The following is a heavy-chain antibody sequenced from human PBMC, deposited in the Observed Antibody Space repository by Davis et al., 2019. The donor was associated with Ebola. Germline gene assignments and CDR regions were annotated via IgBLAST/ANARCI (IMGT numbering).Heavy chain of an antibody. CDR2: ISYDGSNK. D-gene: IGHD5-24*01. CDR3: ARGDGYNFWATDS. V-gene: IGHV3-30*14. J-gene: IGHJ5*02. CDR1: GFTFSSYA. Sequence: GESLKISCAASGFTFSSYAMHWVRQAPGKGLEWVAVISYDGSNKYYADSVKGRFTISRDNSKDTLYLQMNSLRAEDTAVYYCARGDGYNFWATDSWGQGTLVTVSS.